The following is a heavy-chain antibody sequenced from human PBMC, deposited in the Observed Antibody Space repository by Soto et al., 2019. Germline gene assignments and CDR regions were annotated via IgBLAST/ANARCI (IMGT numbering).Heavy chain of an antibody. CDR2: IHNSVST. V-gene: IGHV4-30-4*01. J-gene: IGHJ4*02. CDR1: GGSISSGDYY. CDR3: ARSRYRRSYCFDY. Sequence: SETLSLTCLVSGGSISSGDYYWSWIRQPPGKVREWIAYIHNSVSTHYNPSLKSRVTISVDTSKNQFSLKLSSVTAADTAVDYCARSRYRRSYCFDYWGQGILITVSS. D-gene: IGHD1-26*01.